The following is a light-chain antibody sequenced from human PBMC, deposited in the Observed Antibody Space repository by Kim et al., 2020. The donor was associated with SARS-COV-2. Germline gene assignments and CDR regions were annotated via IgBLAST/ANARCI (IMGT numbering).Light chain of an antibody. Sequence: QTDPPTCTGNKNNVGDEGAGWLPQHQGHPPKLLFYRNNNRPAGISERLSASRSGNTASLTITGLQPEDEADYYCSAWDRSLGAWVFGGGTQLTVL. J-gene: IGLJ2*01. CDR1: KNNVGDEG. CDR3: SAWDRSLGAWV. CDR2: RNN. V-gene: IGLV10-54*01.